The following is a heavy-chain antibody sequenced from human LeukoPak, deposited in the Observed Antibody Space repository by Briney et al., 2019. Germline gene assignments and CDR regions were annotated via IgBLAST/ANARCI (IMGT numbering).Heavy chain of an antibody. Sequence: GGSLRLSCAASGFTVSSNYMSWVRQAPGKGLECVSLIYSGGSTYYADSVKGRFTISRDNAKNSLYLQMNSLRAEDTAVYYCGAYYYDSSGIDAFDIWGQGTMVTVSS. CDR2: IYSGGST. J-gene: IGHJ3*02. CDR3: GAYYYDSSGIDAFDI. CDR1: GFTVSSNY. D-gene: IGHD3-22*01. V-gene: IGHV3-53*01.